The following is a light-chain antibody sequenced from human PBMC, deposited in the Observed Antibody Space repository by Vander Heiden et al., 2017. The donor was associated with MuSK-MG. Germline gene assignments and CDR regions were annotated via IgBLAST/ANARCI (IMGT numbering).Light chain of an antibody. V-gene: IGLV3-1*01. J-gene: IGLJ2*01. Sequence: SYDLTQPPSVSVSPGQTASITCSGDKLGDKYACWYQQRPGQSLVLVIYQDTKRPSGIPERFSGSNSGNTATLTIRGTQAMDEADYYCQAWDSTTVVFGGGTKLTVL. CDR1: KLGDKY. CDR3: QAWDSTTVV. CDR2: QDT.